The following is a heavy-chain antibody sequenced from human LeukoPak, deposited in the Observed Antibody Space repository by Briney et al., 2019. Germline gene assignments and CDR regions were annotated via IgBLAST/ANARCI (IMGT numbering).Heavy chain of an antibody. V-gene: IGHV4-4*07. Sequence: SETLSLTCTVSGGSISSYYWSWIRQPAGEGLEWMGRIYTSGSTNYNPSLKSRVTMSVDTSKNQFSLKLSCVTAADTAVYYCARDKYYYDSGGYLFDYWGQGTLVTVSS. J-gene: IGHJ4*02. CDR3: ARDKYYYDSGGYLFDY. D-gene: IGHD3-22*01. CDR2: IYTSGST. CDR1: GGSISSYY.